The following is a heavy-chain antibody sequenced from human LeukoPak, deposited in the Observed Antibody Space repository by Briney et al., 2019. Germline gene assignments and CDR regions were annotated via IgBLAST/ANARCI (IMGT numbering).Heavy chain of an antibody. CDR3: ATGRVYYGSEY. D-gene: IGHD3-10*01. J-gene: IGHJ1*01. CDR2: VFHTGST. Sequence: KSSETLSLTCTFPGDSITYYFWSWVRQPPGKGLEWIGYVFHTGSTNYNPSLMGRVTISLDTSKNQFSLRLTSVTAADTAVYYCATGRVYYGSEYWGQGAPVTVSS. V-gene: IGHV4-59*03. CDR1: GDSITYYF.